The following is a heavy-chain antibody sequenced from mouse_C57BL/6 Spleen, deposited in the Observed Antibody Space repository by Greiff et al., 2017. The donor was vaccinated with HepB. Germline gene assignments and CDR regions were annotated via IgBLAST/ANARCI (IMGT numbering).Heavy chain of an antibody. CDR2: ISSGSSPI. CDR3: TRIYPSPY. CDR1: GFTFSDYG. J-gene: IGHJ3*01. D-gene: IGHD2-3*01. V-gene: IGHV5-17*01. Sequence: DVQLQESGGGLVKPGGSLKLSCAASGFTFSDYGLHWVRQAPEKGLEWVAYISSGSSPIYYADTVKGRFTISRDNAKSTLFLQMTSLRSEDTAMYYCTRIYPSPYWGQGTLVTVSA.